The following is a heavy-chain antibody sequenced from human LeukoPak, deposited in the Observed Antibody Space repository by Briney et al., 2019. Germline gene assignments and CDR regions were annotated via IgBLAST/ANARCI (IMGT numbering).Heavy chain of an antibody. D-gene: IGHD3-22*01. CDR3: ARRYYYDSSGYAFDY. J-gene: IGHJ4*02. Sequence: SETLSLTCAVYGGSFSGYYWSWIRQPPGKGLEWIGEINHSGSTNYNPSLKSRVTISVDTSKNQFSLKLSSVTAADTAVYYCARRYYYDSSGYAFDYWGQGTLVTVSS. CDR2: INHSGST. V-gene: IGHV4-34*01. CDR1: GGSFSGYY.